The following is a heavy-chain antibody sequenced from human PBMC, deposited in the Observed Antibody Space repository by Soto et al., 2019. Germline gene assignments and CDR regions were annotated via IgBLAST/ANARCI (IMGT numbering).Heavy chain of an antibody. CDR3: ALWGSYRSFDN. Sequence: SETLSLTCTVSGGSISSDYWNWIRQTPGKGLEWIGEIDRSGRTKYNPSLKSRVAISVDTSKNQFSLKVTSMTAADTAVYYCALWGSYRSFDNWGQGTLVTVSS. J-gene: IGHJ4*02. CDR1: GGSISSDY. V-gene: IGHV4-34*01. CDR2: IDRSGRT. D-gene: IGHD3-16*02.